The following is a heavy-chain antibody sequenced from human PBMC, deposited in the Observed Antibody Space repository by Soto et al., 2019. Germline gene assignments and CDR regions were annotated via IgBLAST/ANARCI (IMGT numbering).Heavy chain of an antibody. D-gene: IGHD2-15*01. Sequence: GGSLRLSCISSGFTFRTYTMNWVRQAPGKGLEWVSGIRGFSPYTFYAESVKGRFTISRDNAKNSLYLQMNSLRAEDTAVYYCARDRGYDAHDYYYNAMNVWGQGTTVTVSS. CDR1: GFTFRTYT. CDR3: ARDRGYDAHDYYYNAMNV. CDR2: IRGFSPYT. V-gene: IGHV3-21*01. J-gene: IGHJ6*02.